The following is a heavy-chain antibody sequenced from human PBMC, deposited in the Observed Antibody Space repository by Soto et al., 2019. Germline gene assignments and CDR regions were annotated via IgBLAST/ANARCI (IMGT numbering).Heavy chain of an antibody. CDR1: GGSISSGGYC. CDR3: ARWTAWGSGYYFPARASENWFDP. D-gene: IGHD3-22*01. Sequence: SETLSLTFTVSGGSISSGGYCWSWIRQHPGKGLEWIGYIYYSGSTYYNPSLKSRVTISVDTSKNQFSLKLSSVTAADTAVYYCARWTAWGSGYYFPARASENWFDPWGQGTLVTVSS. CDR2: IYYSGST. J-gene: IGHJ5*02. V-gene: IGHV4-31*03.